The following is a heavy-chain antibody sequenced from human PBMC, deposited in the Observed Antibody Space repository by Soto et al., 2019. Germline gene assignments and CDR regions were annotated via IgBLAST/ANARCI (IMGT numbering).Heavy chain of an antibody. D-gene: IGHD5-18*01. CDR2: ISSSSSYI. CDR1: GFTFSSYS. CDR3: ARVGESYGFTFDY. V-gene: IGHV3-21*01. Sequence: GGSLRLSCAASGFTFSSYSMNWVRQAPGKGLEWVSSISSSSSYIYYADSVKGRFTISRDNAKNSLYLQMNSLRAEDTAVYYCARVGESYGFTFDYWGQGTLVTVSS. J-gene: IGHJ4*02.